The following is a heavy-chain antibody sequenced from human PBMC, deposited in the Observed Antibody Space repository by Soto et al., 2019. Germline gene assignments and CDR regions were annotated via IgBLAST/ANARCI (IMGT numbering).Heavy chain of an antibody. CDR3: ARPGWRNAPYDAFDI. Sequence: PETLSLTCTVSGGSMISYYWSWIRQPPGRGLEWIGFIYYAGSTKYNPSLKSRVTISLDTSKNQFSLKLSSVTAADTAVYYCARPGWRNAPYDAFDIWGQGTMVTVSS. D-gene: IGHD6-19*01. J-gene: IGHJ3*02. CDR1: GGSMISYY. V-gene: IGHV4-59*01. CDR2: IYYAGST.